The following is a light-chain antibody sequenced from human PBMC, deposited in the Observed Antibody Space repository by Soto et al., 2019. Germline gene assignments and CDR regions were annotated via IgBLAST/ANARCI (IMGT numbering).Light chain of an antibody. V-gene: IGKV1-8*01. Sequence: AIRMTQSPSSFSASTGDRVTITCRASQSISSYLAWYQQKPGKAPKLLIYAASTLQSGVPSRFSGSGSGTDFILTISCLQAEDFATYYCQQEYSYPWTFGEGTKVEIK. CDR1: QSISSY. J-gene: IGKJ1*01. CDR2: AAS. CDR3: QQEYSYPWT.